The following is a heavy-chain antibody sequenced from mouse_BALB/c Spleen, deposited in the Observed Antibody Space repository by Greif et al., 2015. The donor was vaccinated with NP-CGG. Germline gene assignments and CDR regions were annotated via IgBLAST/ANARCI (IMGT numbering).Heavy chain of an antibody. CDR2: INPGSGGT. CDR3: ARAEAD. V-gene: IGHV1-54*01. Sequence: VQLQQSGAELVRPGTSVKVSCKASGYAFTNYLIEWVKQRPGQGLEWIGVINPGSGGTNYNEKFKGKATLTADKSSSPADIRRSSRKSYCWRVYFGARAEADWAQGNL. J-gene: IGHJ3*01. CDR1: GYAFTNYL.